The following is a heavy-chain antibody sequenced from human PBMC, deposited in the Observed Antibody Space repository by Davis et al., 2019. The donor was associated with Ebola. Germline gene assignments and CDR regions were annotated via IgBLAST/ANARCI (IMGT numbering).Heavy chain of an antibody. Sequence: PGGSLRLSCAGSEFTFSSYWMSWVRQAPGKGLEWVANIKQDGSEKYYVDSVKGRFTISRDNAKNSLYLQINSLRAEDTAVYYCAGGGRSTEAFDIWGQGTMVTVSS. CDR2: IKQDGSEK. CDR3: AGGGRSTEAFDI. J-gene: IGHJ3*02. D-gene: IGHD1-26*01. CDR1: EFTFSSYW. V-gene: IGHV3-7*03.